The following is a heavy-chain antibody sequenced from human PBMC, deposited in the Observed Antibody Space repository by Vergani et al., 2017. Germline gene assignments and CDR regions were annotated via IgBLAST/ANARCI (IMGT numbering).Heavy chain of an antibody. CDR2: ISWNSGSI. D-gene: IGHD6-13*01. Sequence: EVQLVESGGGLVQPGRSLRLSCAASGFTFDDYAMHWVRQAPGKGLEWVSGISWNSGSIGYADSVKGRFTISRDNAKNSLYLQMNSLRAEDTAVYYCAKGEQQLVFLGFDYWGQGTLVTVSS. V-gene: IGHV3-9*01. CDR1: GFTFDDYA. J-gene: IGHJ4*02. CDR3: AKGEQQLVFLGFDY.